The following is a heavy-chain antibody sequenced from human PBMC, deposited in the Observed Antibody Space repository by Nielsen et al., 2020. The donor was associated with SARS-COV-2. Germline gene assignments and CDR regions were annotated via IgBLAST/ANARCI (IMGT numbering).Heavy chain of an antibody. Sequence: ASVKVSCKASGYTFTGYYMHWVRQAPGQGLEWMGRINPNSGGTNYAQEFQGRVTMTRDTSISTAYMELSRLRSDDTVVYYCARGSITYSSSWPYFDYWGQGTLVTVSS. CDR2: INPNSGGT. D-gene: IGHD6-13*01. CDR3: ARGSITYSSSWPYFDY. J-gene: IGHJ4*02. CDR1: GYTFTGYY. V-gene: IGHV1-2*05.